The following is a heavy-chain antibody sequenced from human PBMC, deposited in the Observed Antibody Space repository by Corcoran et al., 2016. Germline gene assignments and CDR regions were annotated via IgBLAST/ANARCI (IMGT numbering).Heavy chain of an antibody. Sequence: EVQLVQSGAEVKKPGDSLRISCKGSVYTFTSYWIGWVRQMPGKGLEWMGIIYPGDSETRYSPSFQGQVTISADKSISTAYLPWSSLKTSDRDLYYCARRYYGSYWFFDLWGRGTLVTVSS. D-gene: IGHD1-26*01. V-gene: IGHV5-51*01. CDR3: ARRYYGSYWFFDL. CDR1: VYTFTSYW. CDR2: IYPGDSET. J-gene: IGHJ2*01.